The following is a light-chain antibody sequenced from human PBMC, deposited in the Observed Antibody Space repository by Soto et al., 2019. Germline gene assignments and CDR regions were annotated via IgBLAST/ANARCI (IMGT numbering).Light chain of an antibody. J-gene: IGKJ2*01. CDR2: AAS. CDR1: QNIFSY. CDR3: QQSYSVPHT. Sequence: DIQMTQAPSSLSASVGDRVTITCRASQNIFSYLSWYQHKQGKAPYLLIYAASSLQSGVPSRVSGRGSGTDVALTIRSLPPEDFATFYCQQSYSVPHTFGQGTKLEI. V-gene: IGKV1-39*01.